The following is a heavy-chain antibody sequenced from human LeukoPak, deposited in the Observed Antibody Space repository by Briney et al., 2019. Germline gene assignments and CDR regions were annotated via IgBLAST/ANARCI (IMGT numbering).Heavy chain of an antibody. V-gene: IGHV3-74*03. J-gene: IGHJ5*02. CDR3: AKSDWFDP. Sequence: GGSLRLSCETSGLTPKNYWLSWLRGAPGEGLEWVSRSKYDGSTAMYAESVKGRFTSSRDNARGTLYLQMNSLRVDDTAVYYCAKSDWFDPCGRGILVTVSS. CDR1: GLTPKNYW. CDR2: SKYDGSTA.